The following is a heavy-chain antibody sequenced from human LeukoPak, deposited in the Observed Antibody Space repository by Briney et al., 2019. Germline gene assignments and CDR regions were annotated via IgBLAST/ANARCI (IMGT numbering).Heavy chain of an antibody. CDR3: AREGSSRPFDY. V-gene: IGHV4-4*07. D-gene: IGHD1-26*01. J-gene: IGHJ4*02. CDR1: GDSFSSYY. CDR2: IYSSGTT. Sequence: SETLSLTCTVSGDSFSSYYWTWIRQPAGKGLEWIGRIYSSGTTHYNPSLKSRVTMSVDTSKNQFTLKLSSVTAADTAVYYGAREGSSRPFDYWGQGTLVTVSS.